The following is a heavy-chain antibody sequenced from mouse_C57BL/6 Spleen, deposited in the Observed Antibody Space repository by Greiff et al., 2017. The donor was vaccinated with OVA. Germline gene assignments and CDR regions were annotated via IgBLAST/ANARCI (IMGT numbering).Heavy chain of an antibody. CDR1: GYSFTGYY. D-gene: IGHD1-2*01. J-gene: IGHJ2*01. Sequence: DVKLVESGPELVKPGASVKISCKASGYSFTGYYMNWVKQSPEKSLEWIGEINPSTGGTTYNQKFKAKATLTVDKSSSTAYMQLKSLTSEDSAVYYCARRSHYYDYWGQGTTLTVSS. V-gene: IGHV1-42*01. CDR3: ARRSHYYDY. CDR2: INPSTGGT.